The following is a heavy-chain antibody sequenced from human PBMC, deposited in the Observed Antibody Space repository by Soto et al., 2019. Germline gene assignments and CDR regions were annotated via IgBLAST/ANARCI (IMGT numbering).Heavy chain of an antibody. CDR3: AHSRCGGDCLQSYSSHYYYGMDV. D-gene: IGHD2-21*02. CDR2: IYWDNDK. J-gene: IGHJ6*02. CDR1: GFSLSTSGVG. V-gene: IGHV2-5*02. Sequence: QITLKESGPTLVKPTQTLTLTCTFSGFSLSTSGVGVGWIRQPPGKALEWLALIYWDNDKRYSPSLKSRLTTSEYTSKNQVVLTMTNMDPVDTATYYCAHSRCGGDCLQSYSSHYYYGMDVWGQGTTVTVSS.